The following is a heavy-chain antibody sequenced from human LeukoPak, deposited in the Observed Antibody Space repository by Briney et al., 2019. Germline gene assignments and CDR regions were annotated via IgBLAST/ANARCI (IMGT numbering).Heavy chain of an antibody. D-gene: IGHD5-18*01. CDR3: ARLGYVDTAMVDY. J-gene: IGHJ4*02. CDR1: GGSISSGSYY. Sequence: PSQTLSLTCTVSGGSISSGSYYWSWIRQPAGKGLEWIGRIYTSGSTNYNPSLKSRVTISVDTSKNQFSLKLSSVTAADTAVYYCARLGYVDTAMVDYWGQGTLVTVSS. CDR2: IYTSGST. V-gene: IGHV4-61*02.